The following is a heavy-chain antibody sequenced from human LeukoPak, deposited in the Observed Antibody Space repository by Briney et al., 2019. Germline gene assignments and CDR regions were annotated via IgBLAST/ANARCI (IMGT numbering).Heavy chain of an antibody. V-gene: IGHV3-7*01. CDR3: ASDPFTISAYDAFNI. D-gene: IGHD3-3*02. CDR2: INQDGSDK. J-gene: IGHJ3*02. CDR1: GFTFSTYW. Sequence: GGSLRLSCVASGFTFSTYWMSWVRQAPGKGLEWVANINQDGSDKYYVDSVKGRLTISRDNAKNSLYLQMNSLRVEDTAMYYCASDPFTISAYDAFNIWGQGTVVTVSS.